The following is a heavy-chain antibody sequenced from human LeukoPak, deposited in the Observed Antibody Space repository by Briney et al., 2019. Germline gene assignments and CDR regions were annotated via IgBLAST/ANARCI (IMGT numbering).Heavy chain of an antibody. CDR2: IKHDGSEQ. V-gene: IGHV3-7*01. J-gene: IGHJ4*02. CDR1: GFTFTSYW. Sequence: GGSLRLSCAASGFTFTSYWMSWMRQAPGKGLQWVANIKHDGSEQYYVDSVKGRFTISRDNAKNSLYLQMNSLGVEDTAVYYCKSGGAAPGRFDYWGQGALVTVSS. D-gene: IGHD6-13*01. CDR3: KSGGAAPGRFDY.